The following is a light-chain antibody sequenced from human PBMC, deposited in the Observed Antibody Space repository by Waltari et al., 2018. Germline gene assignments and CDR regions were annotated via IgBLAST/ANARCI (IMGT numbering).Light chain of an antibody. CDR2: EVS. J-gene: IGLJ2*01. CDR1: SSDVGSYNR. V-gene: IGLV2-18*02. CDR3: SSYTSSSTPV. Sequence: QSALTQPPSVSGSPGQSVTISCTGTSSDVGSYNRVSWYQQPPGTAPKLMIYEVSNRPSGVPDRFSGSKAGNTASLTSSGLQAEDEADYYCSSYTSSSTPVFGGGTKLTVL.